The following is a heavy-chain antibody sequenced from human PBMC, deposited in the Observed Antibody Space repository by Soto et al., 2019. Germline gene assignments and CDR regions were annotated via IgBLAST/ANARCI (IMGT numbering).Heavy chain of an antibody. J-gene: IGHJ4*02. CDR3: AGDYSSGWYVPGFENYYFDY. D-gene: IGHD6-19*01. V-gene: IGHV3-30-3*01. CDR1: GFTFSSYA. CDR2: ISYDGSNK. Sequence: QVQLVESGGGVVQPGRSLRLSCAASGFTFSSYAMHWVRQAPGKGLEWVAVISYDGSNKYYADSVKGRFTISRDNSKNTLYLQMNSLRAEDTAVYYCAGDYSSGWYVPGFENYYFDYWGQGTLVTVSS.